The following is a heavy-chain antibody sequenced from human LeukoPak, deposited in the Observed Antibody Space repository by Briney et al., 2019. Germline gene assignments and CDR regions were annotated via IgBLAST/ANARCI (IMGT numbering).Heavy chain of an antibody. Sequence: PSETLSLTCTVSGGSISSYYWSWIRQPPGKGLEWIGYIYYSGSTNYNPSLKSRVTISVDTSKNQFSLKLSSVTAADTAVYYCAREEWPVRESAFDIWGQGTMVTVSS. CDR1: GGSISSYY. D-gene: IGHD3-3*01. V-gene: IGHV4-59*01. CDR2: IYYSGST. J-gene: IGHJ3*02. CDR3: AREEWPVRESAFDI.